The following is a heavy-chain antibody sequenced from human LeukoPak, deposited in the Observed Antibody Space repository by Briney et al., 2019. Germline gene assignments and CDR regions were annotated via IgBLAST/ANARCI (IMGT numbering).Heavy chain of an antibody. D-gene: IGHD2-2*01. CDR3: ARALDCSSTSCPRAFDY. CDR1: GFTFSSSW. V-gene: IGHV3-74*01. J-gene: IGHJ4*02. CDR2: INSDGSST. Sequence: PGGSLRLSCAASGFTFSSSWMHWVRQAPGKGLGWVSGINSDGSSTSYADSVKGRFTISRDNAKNTLYLQMNSLRAEDTAVYYCARALDCSSTSCPRAFDYWGQGTLVTVSS.